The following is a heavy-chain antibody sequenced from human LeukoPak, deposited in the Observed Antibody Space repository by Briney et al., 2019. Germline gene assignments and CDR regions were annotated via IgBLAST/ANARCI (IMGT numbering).Heavy chain of an antibody. J-gene: IGHJ5*02. CDR2: MNTNSGNT. CDR1: GYSFTSYD. D-gene: IGHD3-22*01. Sequence: GASVKVSCIASGYSFTSYDINWVRQATGQGLEWMGWMNTNSGNTGFAPKFQGRVTMTRDTSKGTAYMELRSLRSDDTAVYYCAREGTWGKVFYYDSSGYPNWFDPWGQGTLVTVSS. V-gene: IGHV1-8*01. CDR3: AREGTWGKVFYYDSSGYPNWFDP.